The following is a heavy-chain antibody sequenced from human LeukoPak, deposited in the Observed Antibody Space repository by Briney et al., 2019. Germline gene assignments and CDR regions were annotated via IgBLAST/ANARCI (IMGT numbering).Heavy chain of an antibody. Sequence: GSLRLSCAASGFIFSNYGMNWVRQAPGKGLEWVSAISGSGGSTYYADSVKGRFTISRDNSKNTLYLQMNSLRAEDTAVYYCAKGPTGTFDYWGQGTLVTVSS. V-gene: IGHV3-23*01. CDR1: GFIFSNYG. CDR2: ISGSGGST. J-gene: IGHJ4*02. D-gene: IGHD1-1*01. CDR3: AKGPTGTFDY.